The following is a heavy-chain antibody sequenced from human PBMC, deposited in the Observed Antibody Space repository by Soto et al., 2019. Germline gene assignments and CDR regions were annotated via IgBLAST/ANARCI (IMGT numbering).Heavy chain of an antibody. Sequence: GASVKVSCQASGGTFSSYAISWVRQAPGQGLEWMGGIIPIFGTANYAQKFQGRVTITADKSTSTAYMELSSLRSEDTAVYYCESLTVEAHYWGQGTLVTVSS. D-gene: IGHD4-17*01. CDR2: IIPIFGTA. CDR1: GGTFSSYA. CDR3: ESLTVEAHY. V-gene: IGHV1-69*06. J-gene: IGHJ4*02.